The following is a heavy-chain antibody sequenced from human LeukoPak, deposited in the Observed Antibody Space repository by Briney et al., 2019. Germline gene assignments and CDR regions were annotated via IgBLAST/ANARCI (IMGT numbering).Heavy chain of an antibody. J-gene: IGHJ4*02. D-gene: IGHD2-15*01. V-gene: IGHV5-51*01. Sequence: NPGESLKISCKGSGYSFTAYWIGWVRQMPGKGLEWMGIIYPGDSDTRYSPSFQGQVTISADKSISTAYLQWSSLKASDTAMYYCARARYCSGGSCYAEYWGQGTLVTVSS. CDR1: GYSFTAYW. CDR2: IYPGDSDT. CDR3: ARARYCSGGSCYAEY.